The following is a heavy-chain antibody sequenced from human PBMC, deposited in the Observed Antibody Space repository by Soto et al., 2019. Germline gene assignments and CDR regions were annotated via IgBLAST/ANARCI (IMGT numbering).Heavy chain of an antibody. J-gene: IGHJ4*02. Sequence: QVQLVQSGAEVKKPGASVKVSCKASGYTFTSYGISWVRQAPGQGLEWMGWISAYNGNTNYAQKLQGRVTMTTDTSPSTAYMELRSLRSDDTAVYYCAREGYDYVWGSYHSTRGYFDYWGQGTLVTVSS. D-gene: IGHD3-16*02. CDR2: ISAYNGNT. V-gene: IGHV1-18*01. CDR3: AREGYDYVWGSYHSTRGYFDY. CDR1: GYTFTSYG.